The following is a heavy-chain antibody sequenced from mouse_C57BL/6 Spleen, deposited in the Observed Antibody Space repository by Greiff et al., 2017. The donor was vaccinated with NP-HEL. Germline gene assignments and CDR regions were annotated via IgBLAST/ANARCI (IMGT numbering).Heavy chain of an antibody. V-gene: IGHV1-76*01. CDR3: ARSLPFDY. CDR2: IYPGSGNT. Sequence: VQLQQSGAELVRPGASVKLSCKASGYTFTDYYINWVKQRPGQGLEWIATIYPGSGNTYYNEKFKGRATLTADKSSSTAYMELRSLTSEDSAVYFCARSLPFDYWGQGTTLTVSS. CDR1: GYTFTDYY. J-gene: IGHJ2*01.